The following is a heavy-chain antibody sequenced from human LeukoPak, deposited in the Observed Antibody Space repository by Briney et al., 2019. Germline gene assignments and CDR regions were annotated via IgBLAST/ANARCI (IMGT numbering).Heavy chain of an antibody. D-gene: IGHD3-3*02. V-gene: IGHV3-7*01. CDR2: IKQDGSEK. J-gene: IGHJ4*02. Sequence: GESLRLSCAASGFTFNTYWMSWVRQAPGKGLEWVANIKQDGSEKYYVDSVKGRFTISRDNAKNSLYLQMNSLRVEDTAVYYCASRAHFWSGPGGWGQGTLVTVSS. CDR3: ASRAHFWSGPGG. CDR1: GFTFNTYW.